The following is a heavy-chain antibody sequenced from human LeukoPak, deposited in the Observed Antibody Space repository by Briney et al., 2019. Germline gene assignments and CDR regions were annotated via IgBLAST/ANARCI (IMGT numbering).Heavy chain of an antibody. J-gene: IGHJ3*02. Sequence: GGSLRLSCAASGFTFSSYDMHWVRQATGKGLEWVSAIGTAGDTYYPGSVKGRFTISRENAKNSLYLQMNSLRAGDTAVYYCARAGTTVTTPAFDIWGQGTMVTVSS. V-gene: IGHV3-13*01. D-gene: IGHD4-17*01. CDR2: IGTAGDT. CDR1: GFTFSSYD. CDR3: ARAGTTVTTPAFDI.